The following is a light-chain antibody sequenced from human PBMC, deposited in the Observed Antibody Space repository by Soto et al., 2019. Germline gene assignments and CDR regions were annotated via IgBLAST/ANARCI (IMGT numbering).Light chain of an antibody. CDR3: QQYYSYSRR. V-gene: IGKV1-5*01. J-gene: IGKJ1*01. Sequence: DIQMTQSPSTLSASVGDRVTIACRASQNISPWLAWFQQKPGKAPKLLIYDASTLESGVPSRFSGSGSGTEFTLTIDSLQPDDFATYYCQQYYSYSRRFGQGTKVEIK. CDR1: QNISPW. CDR2: DAS.